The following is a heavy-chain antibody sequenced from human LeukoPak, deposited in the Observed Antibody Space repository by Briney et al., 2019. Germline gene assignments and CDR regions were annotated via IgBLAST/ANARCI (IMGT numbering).Heavy chain of an antibody. J-gene: IGHJ5*01. V-gene: IGHV3-30-3*01. CDR2: ISYDGSNR. CDR1: GFTFSSYA. CDR3: ARAGRRFFHS. Sequence: GGSLRLSCAASGFTFSSYAMHWVRQAPGKGLEWVAVISYDGSNRYYADSVKGRFTISRDNSKNTLYLQMNSLRAEDTAVYYCARAGRRFFHSWGQGTLVTVSS.